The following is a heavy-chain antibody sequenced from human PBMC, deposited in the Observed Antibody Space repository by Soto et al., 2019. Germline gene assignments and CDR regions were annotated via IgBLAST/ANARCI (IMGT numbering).Heavy chain of an antibody. V-gene: IGHV4-59*08. CDR3: ARRRIAVAGTDAFDI. J-gene: IGHJ3*02. D-gene: IGHD6-19*01. Sequence: SSETLSLTCTVSGGSISSYYWSWIRQPPGKGLEWIGYIYYSGSTNYNPSLKSRVNISVDTSKNQFSLKLSSVTAAYTAVYYCARRRIAVAGTDAFDIWGQGTMVTVSS. CDR1: GGSISSYY. CDR2: IYYSGST.